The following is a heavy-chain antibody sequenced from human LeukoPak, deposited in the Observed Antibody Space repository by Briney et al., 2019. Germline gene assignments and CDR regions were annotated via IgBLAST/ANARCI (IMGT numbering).Heavy chain of an antibody. CDR2: INPSGGST. Sequence: GASVKVSCKASGYTFTSYYMHWVRQAPGQGLEWMGIINPSGGSTSYAQKFQGRVTMTRDTSTSTVYMELSSLRSEDTAVHYCARAQYYYDSSGYFDYWGQGTLVTVSS. CDR3: ARAQYYYDSSGYFDY. J-gene: IGHJ4*02. D-gene: IGHD3-22*01. V-gene: IGHV1-46*01. CDR1: GYTFTSYY.